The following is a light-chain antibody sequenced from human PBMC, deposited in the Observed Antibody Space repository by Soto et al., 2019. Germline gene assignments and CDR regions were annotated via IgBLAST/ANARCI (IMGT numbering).Light chain of an antibody. CDR3: QKSHNWPRK. J-gene: IGKJ1*01. Sequence: DIQMTQSPSSLSAFVGDRVTITFLASRSITNYLNWYQQKPGRAPKLLIYAASRLQGGVPSRFSGSGSGTAFTLTISSLEPEDFAVYYCQKSHNWPRKFGQGTKVDIK. CDR2: AAS. CDR1: RSITNY. V-gene: IGKV1-39*01.